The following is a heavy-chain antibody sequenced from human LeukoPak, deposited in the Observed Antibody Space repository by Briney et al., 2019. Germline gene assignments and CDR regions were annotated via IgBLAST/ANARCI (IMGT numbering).Heavy chain of an antibody. Sequence: PGGSLRLSCAASGFIFSTYWMHWVRQAPGKGLVWVSRINSDGSSTKYADSVKGRFTISRDNAKSTLYLQMNSLSAEDTAVYYCTRATSGAFDIWGQGTMVTVSS. D-gene: IGHD7-27*01. CDR3: TRATSGAFDI. CDR2: INSDGSST. CDR1: GFIFSTYW. V-gene: IGHV3-74*01. J-gene: IGHJ3*02.